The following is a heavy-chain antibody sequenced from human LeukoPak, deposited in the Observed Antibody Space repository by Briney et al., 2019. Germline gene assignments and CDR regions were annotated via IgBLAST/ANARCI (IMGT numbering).Heavy chain of an antibody. CDR1: GFTFSSYW. J-gene: IGHJ4*02. CDR2: INQDGSEK. V-gene: IGHV3-7*01. Sequence: PGGSLRLSCAASGFTFSSYWMSWVRQAPGKRPGWVANINQDGSEKYYVDSVKGRFIISRDNARNSLFLQMNILTAEDTAIYYCVREGAYSTSSPAGYWGQGTLVSVSS. D-gene: IGHD6-6*01. CDR3: VREGAYSTSSPAGY.